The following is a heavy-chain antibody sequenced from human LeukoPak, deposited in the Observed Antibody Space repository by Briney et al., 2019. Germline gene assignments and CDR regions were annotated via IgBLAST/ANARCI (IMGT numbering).Heavy chain of an antibody. CDR1: GYTFTGYY. D-gene: IGHD2-15*01. Sequence: GASVKVSCKASGYTFTGYYMHWVRQAPGQGLEWMGWINPNSGGTNYAQKFQGRVTMTRDTSISTAYMELSRLRSDDTAVYYCARESREGVGYCSGGSYPDAFDIWGQGTMVTVSS. CDR2: INPNSGGT. CDR3: ARESREGVGYCSGGSYPDAFDI. V-gene: IGHV1-2*02. J-gene: IGHJ3*02.